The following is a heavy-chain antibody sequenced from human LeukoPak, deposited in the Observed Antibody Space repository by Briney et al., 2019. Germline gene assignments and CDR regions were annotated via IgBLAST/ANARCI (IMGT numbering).Heavy chain of an antibody. V-gene: IGHV4-34*01. CDR1: GFTFSSYA. CDR3: ARGEDYDILTGYPNWFDP. J-gene: IGHJ5*02. D-gene: IGHD3-9*01. CDR2: INHSGST. Sequence: GSLRLSCAASGFTFSSYAMSWVRQAPGKGLEWIGEINHSGSTNYNPSLKSRVTISVDTSKNQFSLKLSSVTAADTAVYYCARGEDYDILTGYPNWFDPWGQGTLVTVSS.